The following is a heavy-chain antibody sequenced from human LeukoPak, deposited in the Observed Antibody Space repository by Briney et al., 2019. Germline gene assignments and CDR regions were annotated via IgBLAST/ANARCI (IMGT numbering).Heavy chain of an antibody. V-gene: IGHV4-38-2*02. D-gene: IGHD4-23*01. J-gene: IGHJ4*02. CDR3: ARAHYGGNVGGYFDY. CDR2: INHSGST. Sequence: SETLSLTCTVSGYSISSGYYWSWIRQPPGKGLEWIGEINHSGSTNYNPSLKSRVTISVDTSKNQFSLKLSSVTAADTAVYYCARAHYGGNVGGYFDYWGQGTLVTVSS. CDR1: GYSISSGYY.